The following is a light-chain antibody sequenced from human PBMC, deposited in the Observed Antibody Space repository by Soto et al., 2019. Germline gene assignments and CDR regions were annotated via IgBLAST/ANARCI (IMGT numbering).Light chain of an antibody. Sequence: QSVLTQPPSVSGPPGQRVTISCSGSRSNIGSNYVYWYQQFPGTAPKLLIYFNNQRPSGVPERFSGSKSGTSASLAISGLRSEDEADYYCSTWDDSLTGPGFGGGTKLTVL. CDR2: FNN. V-gene: IGLV1-47*02. CDR1: RSNIGSNY. J-gene: IGLJ2*01. CDR3: STWDDSLTGPG.